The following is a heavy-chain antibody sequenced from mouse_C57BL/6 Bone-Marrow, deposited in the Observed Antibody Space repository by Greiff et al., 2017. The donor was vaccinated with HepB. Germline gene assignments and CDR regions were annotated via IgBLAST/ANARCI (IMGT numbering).Heavy chain of an antibody. CDR1: GFTFSDYG. Sequence: EVMLVESGGGLVKPGGSLKLSCAASGFTFSDYGMHWVRQAPEKGLEWVAYISSGSSTINYADTVKGRFTISRDNAKNTLFLQMTSLRSEDTAMYYCARPSITTVVPHYAMDYWGQGTSVTVSS. CDR3: ARPSITTVVPHYAMDY. CDR2: ISSGSSTI. J-gene: IGHJ4*01. V-gene: IGHV5-17*01. D-gene: IGHD1-1*01.